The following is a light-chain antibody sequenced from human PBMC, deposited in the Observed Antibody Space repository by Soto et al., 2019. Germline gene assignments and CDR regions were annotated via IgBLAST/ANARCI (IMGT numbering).Light chain of an antibody. V-gene: IGKV3-20*01. CDR3: QHYGRSPIT. CDR2: GAS. CDR1: QSVNSR. Sequence: EIVFTESPCTLSLSPGERATLSCRASQSVNSRLAWYQHKPGQAPRLLISGASSRATGIPDRFSGSGSATDFTLTISRLEPEDFALYYCQHYGRSPITFGQGTRLEI. J-gene: IGKJ5*01.